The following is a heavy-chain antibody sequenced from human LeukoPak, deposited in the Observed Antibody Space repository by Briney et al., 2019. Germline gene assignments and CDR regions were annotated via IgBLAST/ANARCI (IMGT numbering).Heavy chain of an antibody. CDR1: GFTLSTYW. D-gene: IGHD2-2*01. CDR3: ARPYCSSTSCYSPPDY. V-gene: IGHV3-74*01. J-gene: IGHJ4*02. CDR2: INVDGSTT. Sequence: GGSLRLSCAASGFTLSTYWVHWVRQTPGKGLVWISCINVDGSTTTYADSVKGRFTISRDNAKNTVYLQMNSLRVEDTAVYYCARPYCSSTSCYSPPDYWGQGTLVTVSS.